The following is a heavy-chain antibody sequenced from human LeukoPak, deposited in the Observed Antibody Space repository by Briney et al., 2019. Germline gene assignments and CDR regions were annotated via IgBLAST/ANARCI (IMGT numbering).Heavy chain of an antibody. J-gene: IGHJ4*02. Sequence: GGSLRLSCAASGFTFSSYSMNWVRQAPGKGLEWVSSISSSSSYIYYADSVKGRFTISRDNAKNSLYLQMNSLRAEDTAVCYCARDPFKWSGSYFGGTFDYWGQGTLVTVSS. D-gene: IGHD1-26*01. V-gene: IGHV3-21*01. CDR3: ARDPFKWSGSYFGGTFDY. CDR2: ISSSSSYI. CDR1: GFTFSSYS.